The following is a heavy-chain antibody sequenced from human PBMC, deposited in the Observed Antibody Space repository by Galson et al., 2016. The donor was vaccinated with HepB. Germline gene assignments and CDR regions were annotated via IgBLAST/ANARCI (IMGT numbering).Heavy chain of an antibody. CDR2: IYYSGST. CDR1: GGSISSSNW. D-gene: IGHD3-3*01. CDR3: ARRDLPISPFDP. V-gene: IGHV4-4*02. Sequence: TLSLTCAVSGGSISSSNWWTWVRQSPGKGLEWIGEIYYSGSTNYNPSLKSRVTISVDRSKNQFSLKLRSVTDADTAVYYCARRDLPISPFDPWGQGTLVTVSS. J-gene: IGHJ5*02.